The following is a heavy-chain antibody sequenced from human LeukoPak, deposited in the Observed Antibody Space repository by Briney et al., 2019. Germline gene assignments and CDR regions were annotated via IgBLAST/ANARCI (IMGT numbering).Heavy chain of an antibody. Sequence: PGGSLRLSCTASGFTFSDYYMSWIRQAPGKGLEWVSYASQSGSTIYYADSVKGRFTISRDNGKNSLYLQMNSLRAEDTGMYYCAREGHTYGSDYWGQGTLVTVSS. V-gene: IGHV3-11*01. CDR2: ASQSGSTI. J-gene: IGHJ4*02. D-gene: IGHD3-10*01. CDR3: AREGHTYGSDY. CDR1: GFTFSDYY.